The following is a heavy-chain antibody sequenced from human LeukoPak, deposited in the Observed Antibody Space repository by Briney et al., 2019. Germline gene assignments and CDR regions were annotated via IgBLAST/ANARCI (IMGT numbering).Heavy chain of an antibody. CDR2: IYPGDSDT. J-gene: IGHJ4*02. Sequence: GESLKISCKGSGYSFLSHWIGWVRQLPGKGLEWMGIIYPGDSDTRYNPSFQGQVTISADKSISTAYLQWSSLKASDTAMYYCARRGEGSSRQIGYWGQGTLVTVSS. D-gene: IGHD6-13*01. CDR1: GYSFLSHW. CDR3: ARRGEGSSRQIGY. V-gene: IGHV5-51*01.